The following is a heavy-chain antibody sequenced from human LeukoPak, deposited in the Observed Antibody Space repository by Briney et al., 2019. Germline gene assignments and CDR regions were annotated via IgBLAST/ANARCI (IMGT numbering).Heavy chain of an antibody. CDR3: ARDSNGIWYSARQHFDY. CDR2: AYYSGST. V-gene: IGHV4-39*07. Sequence: PSETLSLTCTVSGGSISSSSYYWAWIRQPPGKTLEWIGSAYYSGSTYYNPPLKGRVTISVDTSKNQFSLKLTSVTAADTAVYFCARDSNGIWYSARQHFDYWGQGTLVTVSS. D-gene: IGHD2-21*02. J-gene: IGHJ4*02. CDR1: GGSISSSSYY.